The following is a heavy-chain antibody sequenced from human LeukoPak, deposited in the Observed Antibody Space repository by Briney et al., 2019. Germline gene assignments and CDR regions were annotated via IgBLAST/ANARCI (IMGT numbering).Heavy chain of an antibody. J-gene: IGHJ4*02. D-gene: IGHD5-12*01. V-gene: IGHV4-34*01. Sequence: DPSETLSLTCAVYGGSFSGYYWSWIRQPPGKGLEWIGEINHSGSTNYNPSLKSRVTMSVDTSKNQFSLKLSSVTAADTAVYYCAGSGYSGYDLNYWGQGTLVTVSS. CDR2: INHSGST. CDR3: AGSGYSGYDLNY. CDR1: GGSFSGYY.